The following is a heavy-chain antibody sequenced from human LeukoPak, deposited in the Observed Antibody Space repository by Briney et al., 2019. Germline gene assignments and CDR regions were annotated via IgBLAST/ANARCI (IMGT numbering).Heavy chain of an antibody. CDR2: ISSSSSTI. D-gene: IGHD3-16*01. CDR3: ARDGASHAFDV. CDR1: GFGFSSYS. Sequence: GGSLRLSCAASGFGFSSYSMNWVRQAPGKGLEWISYISSSSSTIYYAGSVKGRFTISRDSAKNSLYLQMNSLRGEDTAVYYCARDGASHAFDVWGQGTMVTVSS. J-gene: IGHJ3*01. V-gene: IGHV3-48*01.